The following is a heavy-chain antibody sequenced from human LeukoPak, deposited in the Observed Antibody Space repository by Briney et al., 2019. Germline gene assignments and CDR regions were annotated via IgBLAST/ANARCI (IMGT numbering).Heavy chain of an antibody. CDR2: IYYSGST. J-gene: IGHJ6*04. Sequence: SETLSLTCTVPGGSISSYYWRWIRQPPGKGLEWIGYIYYSGSTNSNPSLKSRVTISVDTSKNQFSLKLSSVTAADPAVYYCARDTPYYDILTCYYREANYYYGIDVWGKGTTVTVSS. D-gene: IGHD3-9*01. CDR1: GGSISSYY. CDR3: ARDTPYYDILTCYYREANYYYGIDV. V-gene: IGHV4-59*01.